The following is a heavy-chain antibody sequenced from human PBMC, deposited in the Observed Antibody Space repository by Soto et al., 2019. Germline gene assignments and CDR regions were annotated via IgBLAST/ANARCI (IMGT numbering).Heavy chain of an antibody. CDR1: CLALSDYP. J-gene: IGHJ4*02. CDR3: AKLEWLEFGGDY. V-gene: IGHV3-23*01. D-gene: IGHD6-19*01. CDR2: ISASGEKP. Sequence: EVHLLESGGGVVQPGKSLKISCAISCLALSDYPMTWVRQPPGQGLEWVSGISASGEKPYYADSVKGRFTISRDNSKNTLSLQMNSLRVEDTGIYYCAKLEWLEFGGDYWGQGTLVTVSS.